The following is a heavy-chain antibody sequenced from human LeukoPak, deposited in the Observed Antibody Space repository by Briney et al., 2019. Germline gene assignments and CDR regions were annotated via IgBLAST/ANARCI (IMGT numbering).Heavy chain of an antibody. J-gene: IGHJ4*02. Sequence: SETLSLTCTVSGYSISSGYYWGWIRQPPGKGLEWIGSIYHSGSTYYNPSLKSRVTISVDTSMNQFSLKLSSVTAADTAVYYCARGGKDDYSNPVKYWGQGTLVTVSS. CDR2: IYHSGST. CDR1: GYSISSGYY. D-gene: IGHD4-11*01. V-gene: IGHV4-38-2*02. CDR3: ARGGKDDYSNPVKY.